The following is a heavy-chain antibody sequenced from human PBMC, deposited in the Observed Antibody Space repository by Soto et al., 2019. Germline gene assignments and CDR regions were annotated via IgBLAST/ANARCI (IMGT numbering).Heavy chain of an antibody. CDR2: ISSSGSTI. Sequence: GGSLRLSCAASGFTFSDYYMSWIRQAPGKGLEWVSYISSSGSTIYYADSVKGRFTISRDNAKNSLYLQMNSLRAEDTAVYYCARDQSGGYSSSAPGYMDVWGKGTTVTVSS. V-gene: IGHV3-11*01. CDR3: ARDQSGGYSSSAPGYMDV. J-gene: IGHJ6*03. CDR1: GFTFSDYY. D-gene: IGHD6-6*01.